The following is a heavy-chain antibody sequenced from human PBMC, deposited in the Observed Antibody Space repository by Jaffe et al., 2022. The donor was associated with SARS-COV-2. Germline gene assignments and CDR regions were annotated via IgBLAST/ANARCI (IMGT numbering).Heavy chain of an antibody. CDR2: ISYDGINK. V-gene: IGHV3-30-3*01. CDR1: GFTFSSYV. CDR3: ARGGYYDSSGYYHSFDN. J-gene: IGHJ4*02. D-gene: IGHD3-22*01. Sequence: QVQLVESGGGVVQPGRSLRLSCAASGFTFSSYVMQWVRQAPGKGLEWVAVISYDGINKYYADSVKGRFTISRDNSKNTLYLQMNSLRAEDTAVYYCARGGYYDSSGYYHSFDNWGQGTLVTVSS.